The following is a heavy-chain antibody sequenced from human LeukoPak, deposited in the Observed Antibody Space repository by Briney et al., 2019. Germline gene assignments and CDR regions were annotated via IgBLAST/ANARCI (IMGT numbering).Heavy chain of an antibody. D-gene: IGHD3-22*01. CDR3: ARDNYYDRPYYFDY. CDR1: GFTFSSYS. CDR2: ISSSSSYI. V-gene: IGHV3-21*01. J-gene: IGHJ4*02. Sequence: GGSLRLSCAASGFTFSSYSMNWVRQAPGKGLEWVSSISSSSSYIYYADSVKGRFTISRDNAKNSLYLQMNRLRAEDTAVYYCARDNYYDRPYYFDYWGKGTLVTVSS.